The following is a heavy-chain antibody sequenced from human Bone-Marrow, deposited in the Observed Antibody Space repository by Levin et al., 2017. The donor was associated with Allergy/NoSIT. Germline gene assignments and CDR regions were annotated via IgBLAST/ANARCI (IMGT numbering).Heavy chain of an antibody. J-gene: IGHJ3*02. Sequence: GGSLRLSCAASGFTFSSYGMHWVRQAPGKGLEWVAVISYDGSNKYYADSVKGRFTISRDNSKNTLYLQMNSLRAEDTAVYYCAKAYYGSGRDAFDIWGQGTMVTVSS. CDR3: AKAYYGSGRDAFDI. V-gene: IGHV3-30*18. CDR2: ISYDGSNK. D-gene: IGHD3-10*01. CDR1: GFTFSSYG.